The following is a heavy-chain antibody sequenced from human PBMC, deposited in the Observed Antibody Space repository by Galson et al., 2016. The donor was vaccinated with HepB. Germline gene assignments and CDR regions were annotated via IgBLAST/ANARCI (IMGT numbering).Heavy chain of an antibody. Sequence: SAKVSCKASGYSFSTYDIVWVRQAPGQGLEWMGWVNPNSGNTGYAQKFQGRVTMTRDASLSTAYMELTSLTSEDTAVYYCTRDRSWPPWYFDLWGRGTLVTVSS. CDR1: GYSFSTYD. CDR3: TRDRSWPPWYFDL. D-gene: IGHD3-10*01. V-gene: IGHV1-8*01. CDR2: VNPNSGNT. J-gene: IGHJ2*01.